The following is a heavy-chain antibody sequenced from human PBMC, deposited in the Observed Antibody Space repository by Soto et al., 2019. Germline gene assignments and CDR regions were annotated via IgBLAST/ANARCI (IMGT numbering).Heavy chain of an antibody. CDR2: INHSGST. Sequence: SETLSLTCAVYGASFSGYYWSWIRQPPGKGLEWIGEINHSGSTNYNPSLKSRVTISVDTSKNQFSLKLSSVTAADTAVYYCAREPFDCSSTSCPPRYFDYWGQGTLVTVSS. J-gene: IGHJ4*02. CDR1: GASFSGYY. CDR3: AREPFDCSSTSCPPRYFDY. V-gene: IGHV4-34*01. D-gene: IGHD2-2*01.